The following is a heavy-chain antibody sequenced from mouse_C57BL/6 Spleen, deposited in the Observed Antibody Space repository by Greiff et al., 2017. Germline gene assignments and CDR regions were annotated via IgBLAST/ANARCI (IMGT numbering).Heavy chain of an antibody. CDR3: ARVGDYGSSSFAY. Sequence: ESGAELVRPGASVKLSCKASGYTFTDYYINWVKQRPGQGLEWIARIYPGSGNTYYNEKFKGKATLTAEKSSSTAYMQLSSLTSEDSAVYFCARVGDYGSSSFAYWGQGTLVTVSA. CDR1: GYTFTDYY. D-gene: IGHD1-1*01. V-gene: IGHV1-76*01. CDR2: IYPGSGNT. J-gene: IGHJ3*01.